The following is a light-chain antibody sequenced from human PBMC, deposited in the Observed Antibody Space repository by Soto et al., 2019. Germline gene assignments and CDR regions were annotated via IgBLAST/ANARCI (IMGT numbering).Light chain of an antibody. Sequence: IVLTQSPPTLSFSPGERAALYCRASQSVSTSLAWYQHKPGQAPRLIIYDASERAPGLPARFSGSGSGTDFTLTISSLEPQDFAVYYCQVRDVWPTFGQGTKVDI. J-gene: IGKJ1*01. CDR1: QSVSTS. CDR2: DAS. CDR3: QVRDVWPT. V-gene: IGKV3-11*01.